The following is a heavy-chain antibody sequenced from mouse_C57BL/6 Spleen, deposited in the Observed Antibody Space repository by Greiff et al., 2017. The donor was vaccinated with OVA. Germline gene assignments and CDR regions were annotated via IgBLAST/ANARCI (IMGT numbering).Heavy chain of an antibody. CDR2: IYPGDGDT. V-gene: IGHV1-80*01. CDR3: ARLTTVVADFDY. CDR1: GYAFSSYW. J-gene: IGHJ2*01. D-gene: IGHD1-1*01. Sequence: VKLQESGAELVKPGASVKISCKASGYAFSSYWMNWVKQRPGKGLEWIGQIYPGDGDTNYNGKFKGKATLTADKSSSTAYMQLSSLTSEDSAVYFCARLTTVVADFDYWGQGTTLTVSS.